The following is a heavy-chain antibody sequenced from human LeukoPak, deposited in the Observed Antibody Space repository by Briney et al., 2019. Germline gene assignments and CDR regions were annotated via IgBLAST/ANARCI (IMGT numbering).Heavy chain of an antibody. CDR1: GGSFSGYY. Sequence: YPSETLSLTCAVYGGSFSGYYWSWIRQPPGKGLEWIGEINHSGSTNYNPSLKSRVTISVDTSKNQFSLKLSSVTAADTAVYYCARGDIVVVPAARPTHFDYWGQGTLVTVSS. J-gene: IGHJ4*02. CDR3: ARGDIVVVPAARPTHFDY. CDR2: INHSGST. V-gene: IGHV4-34*01. D-gene: IGHD2-2*01.